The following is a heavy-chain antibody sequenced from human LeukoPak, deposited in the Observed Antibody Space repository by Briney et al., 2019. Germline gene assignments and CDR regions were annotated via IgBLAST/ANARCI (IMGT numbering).Heavy chain of an antibody. V-gene: IGHV3-23*01. J-gene: IGHJ4*02. CDR1: GFTFTSYS. CDR3: AKGGKWDVTPFDY. CDR2: ISGGGGST. D-gene: IGHD1-26*01. Sequence: PGGSLRLSCAASGFTFTSYSMSWVRQAPGKGLEWVSTISGGGGSTYYADSVKGRFTISRDNSKNTLYLQVNSLRVEDTAVYYCAKGGKWDVTPFDYWGQGTLVTVSS.